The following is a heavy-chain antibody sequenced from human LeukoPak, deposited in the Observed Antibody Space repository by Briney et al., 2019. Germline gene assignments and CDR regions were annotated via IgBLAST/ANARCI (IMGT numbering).Heavy chain of an antibody. CDR2: IYHTGST. J-gene: IGHJ4*02. V-gene: IGHV4-30-2*01. CDR1: GGSISSGLYS. Sequence: TSETLSLTCDVSGGSISSGLYSWSWIRQPLGKGLEWIGYIYHTGSTYYNPSLKSRVAISVDTSKNQFSLKLSSVTAADTAVYYCARYFSLEYDSSYYFDYWGQGTLVTVSS. D-gene: IGHD3-22*01. CDR3: ARYFSLEYDSSYYFDY.